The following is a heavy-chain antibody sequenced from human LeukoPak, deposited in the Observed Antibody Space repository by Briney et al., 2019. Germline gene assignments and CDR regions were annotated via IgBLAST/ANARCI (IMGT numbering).Heavy chain of an antibody. D-gene: IGHD3-22*01. V-gene: IGHV4-39*01. CDR2: IHHSGST. J-gene: IGHJ4*02. CDR1: GGSISSNSGY. CDR3: ARHSFYYDSADYHYSFDY. Sequence: SETLSLTCTVSGGSISSNSGYWGWIRQPPGKGLDWIGSIHHSGSTYYNPSLKSRVSISVDMSKNQFFLKLSSVTAADTAMYYCARHSFYYDSADYHYSFDYWGQGTLVTVSS.